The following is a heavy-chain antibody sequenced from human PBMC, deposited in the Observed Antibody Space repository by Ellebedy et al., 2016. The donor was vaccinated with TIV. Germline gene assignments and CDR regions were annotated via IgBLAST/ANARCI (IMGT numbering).Heavy chain of an antibody. D-gene: IGHD3-10*01. CDR2: ISGDKKYM. V-gene: IGHV3-74*01. CDR1: GFTFSNYW. Sequence: GGSLRLSCAASGFTFSNYWIHWVRQAPGKGLEWVSRISGDKKYMNYADSVKGRFTISRDNVKNFVFLQMDSLRPEDTALYYCAKNIGRTLVRGSSDFWGQGTLVTVSS. CDR3: AKNIGRTLVRGSSDF. J-gene: IGHJ4*02.